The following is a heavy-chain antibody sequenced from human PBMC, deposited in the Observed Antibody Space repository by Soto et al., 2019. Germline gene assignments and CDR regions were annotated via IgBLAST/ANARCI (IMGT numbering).Heavy chain of an antibody. D-gene: IGHD3-10*01. CDR3: AKAPSILLNPGDAFDI. J-gene: IGHJ3*02. V-gene: IGHV3-23*01. Sequence: EVQLLESGGGLVQPGGSLRLSCAASGFTFSSYAMSWVRQAPGKGLEWVSAISGSGGSTYYADSVKGRFTISRDNSKKTLHLQTNSLTAADTAVYYSAKAPSILLNPGDAFDIWGQGTMVTVSS. CDR2: ISGSGGST. CDR1: GFTFSSYA.